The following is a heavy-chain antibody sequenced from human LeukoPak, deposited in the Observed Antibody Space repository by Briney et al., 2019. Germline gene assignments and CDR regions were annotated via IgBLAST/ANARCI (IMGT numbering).Heavy chain of an antibody. CDR3: AREATYYYDSSAQWPIFDY. CDR1: GGSISSYY. V-gene: IGHV4-4*07. D-gene: IGHD3-22*01. Sequence: SETLSLTCTVSGGSISSYYWSWLRQPAGKGLEWIGRIYTSGSTNYNPSLKSRVTTSVDTSKNQFSLKLSSVTAADTAVYYCAREATYYYDSSAQWPIFDYWGQGTLVTVSS. CDR2: IYTSGST. J-gene: IGHJ4*02.